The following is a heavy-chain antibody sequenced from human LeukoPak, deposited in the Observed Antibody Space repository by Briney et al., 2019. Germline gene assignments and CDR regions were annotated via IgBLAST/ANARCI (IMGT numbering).Heavy chain of an antibody. CDR1: GGTFSSYA. V-gene: IGHV1-69*05. CDR3: ARDVDSSGWYHGVDY. Sequence: SAKVSCKASGGTFSSYAISWVRQAPGQGLEWMGGIIPIFGTANYAQKFQGRVTMTRDTSTSTVYMELSSLRSEDTAVYYCARDVDSSGWYHGVDYWGQGTLVTVSS. J-gene: IGHJ4*02. D-gene: IGHD6-19*01. CDR2: IIPIFGTA.